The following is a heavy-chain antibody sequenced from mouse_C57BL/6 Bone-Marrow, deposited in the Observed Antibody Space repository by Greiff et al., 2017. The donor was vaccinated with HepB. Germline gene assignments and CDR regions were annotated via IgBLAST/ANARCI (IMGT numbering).Heavy chain of an antibody. CDR2: ISNLAYSI. J-gene: IGHJ2*01. CDR3: ARQGEGYFDY. Sequence: EVNLVESGGGLVQPGGSLKLSCAASGFTFSDYGMAWVRQAPRKGPEWVAFISNLAYSIYYADTVTGRFTISRENAKNTLYLEMSSLRSEDTAMYYCARQGEGYFDYWGQGTTLTVSS. V-gene: IGHV5-15*01. CDR1: GFTFSDYG.